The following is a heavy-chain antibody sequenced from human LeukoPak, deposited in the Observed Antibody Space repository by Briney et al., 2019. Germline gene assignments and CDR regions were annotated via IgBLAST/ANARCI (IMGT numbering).Heavy chain of an antibody. D-gene: IGHD2-2*01. Sequence: GESLKISCKGSGYSFTSYWIGWVRQMPGKGLEWMGIIYPGDSDTRYSPSFQGQVTISADKSISTAYLQWSSLKASDTAMYYCARRLGCSSTSCHNWFDPWGQGTLVTVPS. V-gene: IGHV5-51*01. CDR3: ARRLGCSSTSCHNWFDP. J-gene: IGHJ5*02. CDR2: IYPGDSDT. CDR1: GYSFTSYW.